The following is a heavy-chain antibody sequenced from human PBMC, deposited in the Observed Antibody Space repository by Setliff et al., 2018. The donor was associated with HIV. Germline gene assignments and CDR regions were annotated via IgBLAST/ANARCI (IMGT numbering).Heavy chain of an antibody. V-gene: IGHV4-34*01. J-gene: IGHJ5*02. CDR3: ARVHAKPKRTLALVVRGSRIDP. CDR1: GGSLSSFS. Sequence: SQTLSLTCAVYGGSLSSFSWTWIRQAPGKGLEWIGEINHSGSTNYNPSLKSRVTISVDTSKNQFSLKLSSVTAADTAVYYCARVHAKPKRTLALVVRGSRIDPWGQGTLVTVSS. D-gene: IGHD6-6*01. CDR2: INHSGST.